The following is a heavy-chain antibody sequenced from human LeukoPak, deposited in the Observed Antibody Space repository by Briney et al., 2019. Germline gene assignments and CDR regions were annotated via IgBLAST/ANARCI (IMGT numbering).Heavy chain of an antibody. CDR3: ARSTYCGGDCYAPDY. V-gene: IGHV3-33*01. CDR1: GSTFSSYG. CDR2: IWYDGSNK. D-gene: IGHD2-21*02. Sequence: GGSLRLSCAASGSTFSSYGMHWVRQAPGKGLEWVAVIWYDGSNKYYADSVKGRFTISRDNSKNTLYLQMNSLRAEDTAVYCCARSTYCGGDCYAPDYWGQGTLVTVSS. J-gene: IGHJ4*02.